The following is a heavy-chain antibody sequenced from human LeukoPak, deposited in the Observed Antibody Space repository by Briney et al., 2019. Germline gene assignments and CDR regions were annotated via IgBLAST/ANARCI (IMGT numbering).Heavy chain of an antibody. J-gene: IGHJ1*01. CDR2: ISAYNVNT. D-gene: IGHD6-13*01. CDR1: GYTFTTYG. Sequence: ASVKVSCKASGYTFTTYGISWVRQAPGQGLEWMGWISAYNVNTNYAQKFQGRVTMTTHTSTSTAYMELRSLRSDDTAVYYCARGRSSSWYSEYFQHWGQGTLVTVSS. V-gene: IGHV1-18*04. CDR3: ARGRSSSWYSEYFQH.